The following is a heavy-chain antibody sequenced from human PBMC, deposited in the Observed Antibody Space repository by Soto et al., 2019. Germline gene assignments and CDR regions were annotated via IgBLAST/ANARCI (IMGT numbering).Heavy chain of an antibody. CDR3: ARVKYQLPYYYYYGMDV. J-gene: IGHJ6*02. V-gene: IGHV4-30-2*01. CDR2: IYHSGST. Sequence: QLQLQESGSGLVKPSQTLSLTCAVSGGSISSGGYSWSWIRQPPGKGLEWIGYIYHSGSTYYNPSLKSRVTISVDRSKNQFSLKLSSVTAADTAVYYCARVKYQLPYYYYYGMDVWGQGTTVTVSS. CDR1: GGSISSGGYS. D-gene: IGHD2-2*01.